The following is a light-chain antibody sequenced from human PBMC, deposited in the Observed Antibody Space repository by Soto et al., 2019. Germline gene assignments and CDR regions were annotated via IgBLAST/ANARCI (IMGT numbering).Light chain of an antibody. CDR1: HTVTSSY. CDR2: GAS. CDR3: HQYGSSPWT. V-gene: IGKV3-20*01. J-gene: IGKJ1*01. Sequence: EIVLTQSPGTLSLSPGEGATLSCRASHTVTSSYFAWYQQKPGQAPRLLISGASSRATAVPDRFSGSGSGTDFTLTISRLEPEDFAVYYCHQYGSSPWTFGQGTKVEIK.